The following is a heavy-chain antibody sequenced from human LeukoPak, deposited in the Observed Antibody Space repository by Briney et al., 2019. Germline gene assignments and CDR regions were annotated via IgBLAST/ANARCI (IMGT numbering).Heavy chain of an antibody. D-gene: IGHD6-13*01. CDR1: EFSFGDYG. V-gene: IGHV3-30*18. J-gene: IGHJ5*02. Sequence: GGSLRLSCSASEFSFGDYGMNWVRQAPGKGLEWVAVISYDGSNKYYADSVKGRFTISRDNSKNTLYLQMNSLRAEDTAVYYCAKDLGYSSSWPNWFDPWGQGTLVTVSS. CDR3: AKDLGYSSSWPNWFDP. CDR2: ISYDGSNK.